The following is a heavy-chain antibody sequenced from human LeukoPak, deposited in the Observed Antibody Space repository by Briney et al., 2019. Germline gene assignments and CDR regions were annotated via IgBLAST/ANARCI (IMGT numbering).Heavy chain of an antibody. Sequence: GESLKISCKGSEYTFTNYWIGWVRQMPGKGLEWMGIIYPGDSDAKYSPSFRGQVTMSADKSISTAYLQWSSLKASDSAIYYCARDNSGWRNFDFWGQGTRVTVSS. D-gene: IGHD6-19*01. CDR1: EYTFTNYW. V-gene: IGHV5-51*01. J-gene: IGHJ4*02. CDR3: ARDNSGWRNFDF. CDR2: IYPGDSDA.